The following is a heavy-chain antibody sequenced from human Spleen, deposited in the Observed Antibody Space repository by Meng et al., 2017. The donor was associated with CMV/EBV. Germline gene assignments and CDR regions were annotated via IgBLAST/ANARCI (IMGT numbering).Heavy chain of an antibody. D-gene: IGHD2/OR15-2a*01. J-gene: IGHJ4*02. CDR1: GLTFGGYT. Sequence: CAAAGLTFGGYTRHWVLQAAGKGLEWVASISYDGSNKYYADSVKGRFTISRDNSINTLYLAMSRLRAADTALYYCARDPNSWYYFDHWGQGSLVTVSS. V-gene: IGHV3-30*03. CDR2: ISYDGSNK. CDR3: ARDPNSWYYFDH.